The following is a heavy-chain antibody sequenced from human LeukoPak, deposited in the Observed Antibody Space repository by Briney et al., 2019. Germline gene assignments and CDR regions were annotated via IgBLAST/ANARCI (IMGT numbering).Heavy chain of an antibody. CDR1: GYTFTSYY. CDR3: ARDHSRTEGGTSFWWFDP. J-gene: IGHJ5*02. Sequence: GASVKVSCKASGYTFTSYYMHWVRQAPGQGLEWMGIINPSGGSTSYAQKFQGRVTMTRDTSTSTDYLELRSLRSEDMATYYCARDHSRTEGGTSFWWFDPWGQGTLVIVSS. CDR2: INPSGGST. V-gene: IGHV1-46*01. D-gene: IGHD1-26*01.